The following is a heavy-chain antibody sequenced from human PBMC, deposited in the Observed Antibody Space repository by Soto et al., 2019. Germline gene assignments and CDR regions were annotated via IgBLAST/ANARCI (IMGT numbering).Heavy chain of an antibody. Sequence: EVQLVESGGELVLPGGSLRLSCAASGFTFSSYNMNWVRQAPGKGLEWVSYISSSSSTIYYADSVRGRFTISRDDAKNSLYRQMNSLRVEDTAVYYCARRIPADARWYYFWGQGTLVTVSP. D-gene: IGHD2-2*01. CDR1: GFTFSSYN. J-gene: IGHJ1*01. CDR2: ISSSSSTI. CDR3: ARRIPADARWYYF. V-gene: IGHV3-48*01.